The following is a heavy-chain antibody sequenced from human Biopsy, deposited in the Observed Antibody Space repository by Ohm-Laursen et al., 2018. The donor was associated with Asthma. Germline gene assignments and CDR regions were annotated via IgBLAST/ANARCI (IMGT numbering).Heavy chain of an antibody. J-gene: IGHJ4*02. CDR2: IYHSGST. CDR3: ARVKDGYNFDY. Sequence: SDTLSLTWAVSGGSISSGGYSWSWTRQPPGKGLEWIGYIYHSGSTYYNPSLKSRVTISVDRSKNQFSLKLSSVTAADTAVYYCARVKDGYNFDYWGQGTLVTVSS. V-gene: IGHV4-30-2*01. CDR1: GGSISSGGYS. D-gene: IGHD5-24*01.